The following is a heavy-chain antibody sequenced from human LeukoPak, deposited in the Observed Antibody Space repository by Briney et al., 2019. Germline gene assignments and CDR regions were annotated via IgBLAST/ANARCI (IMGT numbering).Heavy chain of an antibody. V-gene: IGHV4-38-2*02. CDR3: ARESGIYGSGDYYDRY. CDR1: GYSISSGDY. J-gene: IGHJ4*02. Sequence: PSETLSLTCTVSGYSISSGDYWGWIRQPPGKGLEWIGSIYHSGRTYYNPSLKSRVSMSVDTSKNQFSLRLSSVTAADTAIYYCARESGIYGSGDYYDRYWGQGILVTVSS. CDR2: IYHSGRT. D-gene: IGHD3-10*01.